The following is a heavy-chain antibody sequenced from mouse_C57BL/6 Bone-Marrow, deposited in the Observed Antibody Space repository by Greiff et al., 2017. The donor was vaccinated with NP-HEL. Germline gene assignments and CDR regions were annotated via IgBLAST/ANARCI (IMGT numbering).Heavy chain of an antibody. V-gene: IGHV1-69*01. Sequence: QVQLQQPGAELVMPGASVKLSCKASGYTFTSYWMHWVKQRPGQGLEWIGEIDPSDSYTNYNQKFKGKSTLTVDKSSSTAYMQLSSLTSEDSAVYYCARNLIYWGQGTLVTVSA. CDR2: IDPSDSYT. J-gene: IGHJ3*01. CDR1: GYTFTSYW. CDR3: ARNLIY.